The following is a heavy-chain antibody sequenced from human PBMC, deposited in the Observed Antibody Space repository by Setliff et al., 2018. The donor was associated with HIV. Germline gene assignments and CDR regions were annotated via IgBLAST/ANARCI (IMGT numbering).Heavy chain of an antibody. CDR3: ARRPPYWGFDF. CDR1: GGSISSGTYY. D-gene: IGHD3-16*01. Sequence: PSETLSLTCTVSGGSISSGTYYWGWIRQPPGKGLEWIANIYHNGNTHYNPSVKSRVTISVDTSKNQFSLKLRSVTAADTAVYYCARRPPYWGFDFWGQGTLVTVSS. CDR2: IYHNGNT. V-gene: IGHV4-39*07. J-gene: IGHJ4*02.